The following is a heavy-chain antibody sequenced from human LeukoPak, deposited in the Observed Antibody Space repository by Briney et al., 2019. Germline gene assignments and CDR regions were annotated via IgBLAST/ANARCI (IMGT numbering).Heavy chain of an antibody. CDR3: ARETGRSGYFREITLYYFDY. D-gene: IGHD3-3*01. V-gene: IGHV1-46*01. Sequence: EASVKVSCKASGYTFTSYYMHWVRQAPGQGLEWMGIINPSGGSTSYAQKFQGRVTMTRDTSTSTVYMELSSLRSEDTAVYYCARETGRSGYFREITLYYFDYWGQGTLVTVSS. CDR2: INPSGGST. J-gene: IGHJ4*02. CDR1: GYTFTSYY.